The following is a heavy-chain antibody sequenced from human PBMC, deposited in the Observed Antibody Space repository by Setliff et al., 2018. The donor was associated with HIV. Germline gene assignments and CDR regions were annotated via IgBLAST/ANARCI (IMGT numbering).Heavy chain of an antibody. CDR2: IYSSGAT. CDR3: AKDRGYYFDL. Sequence: SETLSLTCSVSGDSFSTHYWNWIRQPADKGLEWIGRIYSSGATSYNPSLRSRVTMSVDTSKNQLSLTLDSMTAADTAVYYCAKDRGYYFDLWGRGILVTVSS. D-gene: IGHD3-10*01. J-gene: IGHJ2*01. V-gene: IGHV4-4*07. CDR1: GDSFSTHY.